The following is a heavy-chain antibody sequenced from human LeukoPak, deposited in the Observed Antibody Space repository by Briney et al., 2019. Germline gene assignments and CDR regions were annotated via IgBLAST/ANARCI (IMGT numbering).Heavy chain of an antibody. CDR1: GFTFGDYA. Sequence: SLRLSCTASGFTFGDYAMSWFRQAPGKGLEWVGFIRSKAYGGTTEYAASVKGRFTISRDDSKSIAYLQMNSLKTEDTAVYYCTKAGLDFWSGYYTGIADYWGQGTLVTVSS. CDR2: IRSKAYGGTT. V-gene: IGHV3-49*03. D-gene: IGHD3-3*01. CDR3: TKAGLDFWSGYYTGIADY. J-gene: IGHJ4*02.